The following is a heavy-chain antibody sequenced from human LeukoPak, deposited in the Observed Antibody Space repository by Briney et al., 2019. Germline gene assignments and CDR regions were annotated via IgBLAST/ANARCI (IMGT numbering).Heavy chain of an antibody. D-gene: IGHD1-26*01. CDR1: GFTFSGYA. CDR2: ITGGAENT. J-gene: IGHJ4*02. V-gene: IGHV3-23*01. CDR3: AKVLSGSQDY. Sequence: GESLGLSCAASGFTFSGYAMSWVRQAPGKGLKWLSTITGGAENTYYADSVKGRFTISRDNSKNTVYLQMNSLRAEDTAVYYCAKVLSGSQDYWGQGTLVTVFS.